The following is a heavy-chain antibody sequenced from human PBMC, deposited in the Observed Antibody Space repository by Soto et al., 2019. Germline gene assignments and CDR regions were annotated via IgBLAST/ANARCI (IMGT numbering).Heavy chain of an antibody. J-gene: IGHJ3*02. V-gene: IGHV4-30-4*01. Sequence: QVQLQESGPGLVKPSQTLSLTCTVSGGSISSGDYYWSWIRQPPGKGLEWIGYIYYSGSTYYNPSLKSRVTVSVDTSKTQSSRKLSSVTAADTAVYYCARDPIVGATIGAFDIWGQGTMVTVSS. CDR3: ARDPIVGATIGAFDI. D-gene: IGHD1-26*01. CDR1: GGSISSGDYY. CDR2: IYYSGST.